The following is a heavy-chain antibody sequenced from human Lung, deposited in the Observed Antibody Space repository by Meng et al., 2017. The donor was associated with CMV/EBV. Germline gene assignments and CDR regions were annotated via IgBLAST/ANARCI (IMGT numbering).Heavy chain of an antibody. V-gene: IGHV1-46*01. J-gene: IGHJ4*02. CDR2: INTSVGYT. CDR1: GYTFTNYY. Sequence: QVQLVESGAGVKKPGALVKVSCKASGYTFTNYYMHWVRQAPGQGLEWMGIINTSVGYTSHAQKFQGRVTMTRDTSTSTVHMEVSSLRSADTAVYYCARASRVLGGFDYWGQGTLVTVSS. D-gene: IGHD3-16*01. CDR3: ARASRVLGGFDY.